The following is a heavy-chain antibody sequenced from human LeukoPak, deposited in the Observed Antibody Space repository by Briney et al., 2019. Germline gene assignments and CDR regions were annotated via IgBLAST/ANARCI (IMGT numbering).Heavy chain of an antibody. CDR1: GFTFSTYS. D-gene: IGHD3-10*01. CDR2: ISSSGSTI. CDR3: ARDVAVRGALGY. V-gene: IGHV3-48*01. J-gene: IGHJ4*02. Sequence: GGSLRLSCVASGFTFSTYSMNWVRQAPGKGLEWVSYISSSGSTIYYADSVKGRFTISRDNAKNSLYLQMNSLRAEDTAVYYCARDVAVRGALGYWGQGTLVTVSS.